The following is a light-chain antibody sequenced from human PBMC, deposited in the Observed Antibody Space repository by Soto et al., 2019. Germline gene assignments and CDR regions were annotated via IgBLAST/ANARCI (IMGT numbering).Light chain of an antibody. CDR2: KVS. V-gene: IGKV2-30*01. J-gene: IGKJ2*01. CDR3: VQGTHWPPSYN. Sequence: DVVMTQSPLSLPVTLGQPASISCRSSQSLVYSDGNTYLNWLQQRPGQSPRRLIYKVSNRDSGVPDRFSGRGSGTDFTLTISRVEAENVGVYSCVQGTHWPPSYNFGQGTKLEIK. CDR1: QSLVYSDGNTY.